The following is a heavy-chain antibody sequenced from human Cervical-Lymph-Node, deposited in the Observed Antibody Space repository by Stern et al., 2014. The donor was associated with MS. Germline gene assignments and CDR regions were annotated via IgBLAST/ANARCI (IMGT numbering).Heavy chain of an antibody. CDR1: GGTLSSFA. D-gene: IGHD1-26*01. Sequence: VQLEESGAVVKQPGSSVTVSCKASGGTLSSFAIHWVRQDPGQGLEWMGGIISILSSTNYAHNFQGRVTIFADESTRTTYMEWRSLRSEDTARYYFAGSYSGTYKELDYWGQGTLVTVSS. CDR2: IISILSST. CDR3: AGSYSGTYKELDY. J-gene: IGHJ4*02. V-gene: IGHV1-69*01.